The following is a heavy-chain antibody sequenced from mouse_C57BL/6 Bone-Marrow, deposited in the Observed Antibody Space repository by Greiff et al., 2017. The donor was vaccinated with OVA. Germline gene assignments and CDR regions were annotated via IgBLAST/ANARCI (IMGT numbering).Heavy chain of an antibody. J-gene: IGHJ2*01. V-gene: IGHV14-2*01. D-gene: IGHD1-1*01. Sequence: EVHLVESGAELVKPGASVKLSCTASGFNIKDYCMHWVKQRPEQGLEWIGWIDPGGGETKYAPKFKDKATLTADKSSNTAYLQLSSLTYEDTAVYYSARSHYYGSRFDYWGQGTTLTVSS. CDR2: IDPGGGET. CDR3: ARSHYYGSRFDY. CDR1: GFNIKDYC.